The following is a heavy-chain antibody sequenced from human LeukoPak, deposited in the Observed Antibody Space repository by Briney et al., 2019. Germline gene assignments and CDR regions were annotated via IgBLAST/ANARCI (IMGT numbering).Heavy chain of an antibody. D-gene: IGHD3-9*01. CDR2: IDWDDDT. V-gene: IGHV2-70*16. CDR3: ARNLYNFEGHMYSFDF. J-gene: IGHJ3*01. Sequence: TLSLTCAVYGGSFSGYYWSWIRQPPGKAPEWLARIDWDDDTFYTTSLKTRLTISKDTSKNQVVLTMTNMDPTDTATYYCARNLYNFEGHMYSFDFWGQGTLVTVSS. CDR1: GGSFSGYY.